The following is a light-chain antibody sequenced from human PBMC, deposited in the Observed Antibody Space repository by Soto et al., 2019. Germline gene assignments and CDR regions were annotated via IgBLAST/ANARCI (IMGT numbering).Light chain of an antibody. CDR3: SAYTSTSNVV. Sequence: QSALTQPASVSGSLGQWITISCTGTSSDVGGYNYVSWYQQHPGKAPKLMIYDVNNRPSGVSNRFSGSKSGNTASRTISGLQAEDEADDYGSAYTSTSNVVFGGGTQLTDL. CDR1: SSDVGGYNY. CDR2: DVN. V-gene: IGLV2-14*01. J-gene: IGLJ2*01.